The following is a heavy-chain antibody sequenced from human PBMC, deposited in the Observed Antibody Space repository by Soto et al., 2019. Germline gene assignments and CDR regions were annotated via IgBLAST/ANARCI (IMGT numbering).Heavy chain of an antibody. CDR3: AREYVDRGETFGY. Sequence: QVQLVESGGGVVQPGRSLRLSCVASGFIFRSYAMHWVRQAPGKGLEWVAVISYDGSNKYYADSVKGRFTISRDNSKNTLYLQMNSLRAEDTAVYYCAREYVDRGETFGYWGQGTLVTVSS. CDR1: GFIFRSYA. D-gene: IGHD3-10*01. J-gene: IGHJ4*02. V-gene: IGHV3-30-3*01. CDR2: ISYDGSNK.